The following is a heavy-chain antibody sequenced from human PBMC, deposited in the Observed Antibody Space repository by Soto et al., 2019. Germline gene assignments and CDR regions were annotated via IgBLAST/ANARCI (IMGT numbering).Heavy chain of an antibody. CDR3: ARNWNYPDY. V-gene: IGHV3-30*03. CDR1: GFTFSGFG. Sequence: GGSLRLSCAASGFTFSGFGMHWVRQAPGKGLEWVAVISSDGKNKYYLDSVKDRFTISRDRSMHTLYLQMDSLNTDDTAVYFCARNWNYPDYWGQGTLVTVSS. J-gene: IGHJ4*02. D-gene: IGHD1-7*01. CDR2: ISSDGKNK.